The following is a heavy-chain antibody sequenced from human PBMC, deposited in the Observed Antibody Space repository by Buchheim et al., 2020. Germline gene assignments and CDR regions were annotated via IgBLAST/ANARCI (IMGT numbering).Heavy chain of an antibody. CDR3: ARPFCSDGNCHGYFDY. J-gene: IGHJ4*01. CDR1: GYNFANLW. D-gene: IGHD2-15*01. Sequence: EVQLVQSGAEVKKAGESLKISCKGSGYNFANLWIAWVRQVPGKGLEWMGIIYPDDSDTRYSPSFEGQVTISADKSISTAYLQWGSLRASDSAIYYCARPFCSDGNCHGYFDYWGQGT. CDR2: IYPDDSDT. V-gene: IGHV5-51*03.